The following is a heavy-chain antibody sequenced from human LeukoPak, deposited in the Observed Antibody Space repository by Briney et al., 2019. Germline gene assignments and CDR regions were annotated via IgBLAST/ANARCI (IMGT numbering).Heavy chain of an antibody. CDR3: ARAGNYYGRHTNWFDP. D-gene: IGHD3-10*01. J-gene: IGHJ5*02. CDR1: GFTFSRHS. Sequence: GGSLRLSCAASGFTFSRHSINWVRQAPGKGLEWVSSISSSSSYIYYADSVKGRFTISRDNAKNSLYLQMNSLRAEDTAVYYCARAGNYYGRHTNWFDPWGQGTLVTVSS. V-gene: IGHV3-21*01. CDR2: ISSSSSYI.